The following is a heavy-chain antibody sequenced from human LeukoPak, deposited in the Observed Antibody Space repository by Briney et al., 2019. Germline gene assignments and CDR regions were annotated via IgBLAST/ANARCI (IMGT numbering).Heavy chain of an antibody. CDR3: ARDSAGNDY. D-gene: IGHD6-13*01. Sequence: GGSLRLSCAASGFTFSSYAMSWVRQAPGKGLEWVSAISGSGGSTYYADSVKGRFTISRDNSKNSLYLQMNSLRAEDTAMYYCARDSAGNDYWGQGTLVTVSS. CDR2: ISGSGGST. J-gene: IGHJ4*02. V-gene: IGHV3-23*01. CDR1: GFTFSSYA.